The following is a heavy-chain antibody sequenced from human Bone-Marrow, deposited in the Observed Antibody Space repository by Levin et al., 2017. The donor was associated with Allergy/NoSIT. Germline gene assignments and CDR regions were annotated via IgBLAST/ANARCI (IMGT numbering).Heavy chain of an antibody. CDR2: ISYDGSNK. D-gene: IGHD3-10*01. J-gene: IGHJ6*02. V-gene: IGHV3-30-3*01. CDR3: ARARGWGFGDLYLSYYGYGMDV. CDR1: GFTFSSYA. Sequence: GESLKISCAASGFTFSSYAMHWVRQAPGKGLEWVAVISYDGSNKYYADSVKGRFTISRDNSKNTLYLQMNSLRAEDTAVYYCARARGWGFGDLYLSYYGYGMDVWGQGTTVTVSS.